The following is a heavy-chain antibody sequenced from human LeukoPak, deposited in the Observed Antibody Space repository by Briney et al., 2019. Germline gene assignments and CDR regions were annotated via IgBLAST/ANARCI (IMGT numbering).Heavy chain of an antibody. D-gene: IGHD1-1*01. CDR1: GFTFSQYW. J-gene: IGHJ5*02. Sequence: GGSLRLSCAASGFTFSQYWMHWVRQVPGKGPVCVSGINSDGRSTYYAGFVKGRFTISRDNAKNTLYLQMNSLGAEDTAIYYCESGTNSWNDEGWFDPWGQGTLVTVSS. CDR2: INSDGRST. CDR3: ESGTNSWNDEGWFDP. V-gene: IGHV3-74*01.